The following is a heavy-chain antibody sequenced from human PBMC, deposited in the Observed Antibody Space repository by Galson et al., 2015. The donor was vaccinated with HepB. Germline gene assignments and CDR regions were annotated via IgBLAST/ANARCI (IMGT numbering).Heavy chain of an antibody. J-gene: IGHJ4*02. CDR1: GFTFSSYA. V-gene: IGHV3-23*01. D-gene: IGHD3-9*01. CDR2: ISGSGGST. Sequence: SLRLSCAASGFTFSSYAMSWVRQAPGKGLEWVSAISGSGGSTYYADSVKGRFTISRDNSKNTLYLQMNSLRAEDTAVYYCAKVGDYDILTGPPFDYWGQGTLVTVSS. CDR3: AKVGDYDILTGPPFDY.